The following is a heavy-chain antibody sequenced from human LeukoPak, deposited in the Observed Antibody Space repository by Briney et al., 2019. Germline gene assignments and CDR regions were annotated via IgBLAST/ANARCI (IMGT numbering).Heavy chain of an antibody. CDR1: GGSFSGYY. Sequence: SETLSLTCAVYGGSFSGYYWSWIRQPPGKGLEWIGEINHSGSTNYNPSLKSRVTISVDTSKKQFSLKLSSVTAADTAVYYCARAVVVVAATLTLSYYYYMDVWGKGTTVTVSS. CDR2: INHSGST. D-gene: IGHD2-15*01. J-gene: IGHJ6*03. CDR3: ARAVVVVAATLTLSYYYYMDV. V-gene: IGHV4-34*01.